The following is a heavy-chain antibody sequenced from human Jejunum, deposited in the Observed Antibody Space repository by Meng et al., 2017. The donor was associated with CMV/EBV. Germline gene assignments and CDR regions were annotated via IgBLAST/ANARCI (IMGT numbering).Heavy chain of an antibody. J-gene: IGHJ5*01. CDR3: VRDAGWFHFDF. CDR1: GFSFSTYW. CDR2: IKEDGGQK. D-gene: IGHD2-15*01. V-gene: IGHV3-7*01. Sequence: CAASGFSFSTYWMTWVRQAPGKGLEWLANIKEDGGQKNYVDSLKGRFTISRDNAKNSLYLQMNTLRADDTAVYYCVRDAGWFHFDFWGQGTLVTVSS.